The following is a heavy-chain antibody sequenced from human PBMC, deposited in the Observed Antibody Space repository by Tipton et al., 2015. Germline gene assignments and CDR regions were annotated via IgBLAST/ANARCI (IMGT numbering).Heavy chain of an antibody. D-gene: IGHD6-13*01. V-gene: IGHV4-39*01. J-gene: IGHJ4*02. Sequence: TLSLTCTVSGVSVSSSSYYWSWMRQAPGKGLEWIGNIYYSGKTFYNPSLESRVTITVDTSKNQYSLRLNSVTVADTAVYYCASRVAASATGHDYWGQGTLVTVSS. CDR2: IYYSGKT. CDR1: GVSVSSSSYY. CDR3: ASRVAASATGHDY.